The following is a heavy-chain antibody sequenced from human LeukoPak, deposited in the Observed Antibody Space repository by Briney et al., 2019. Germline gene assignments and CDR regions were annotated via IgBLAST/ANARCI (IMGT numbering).Heavy chain of an antibody. CDR3: ARDSDSSSWFPNWFDP. V-gene: IGHV1-69*04. CDR2: IIPILGIA. J-gene: IGHJ5*02. D-gene: IGHD6-13*01. CDR1: GGTFSSYA. Sequence: GASVKVSCKASGGTFSSYAISWVRQAPGQGLEWMGRIIPILGIANYAQKFQGRVTITADKSTSTAYMELSSLRSEDTAVYYCARDSDSSSWFPNWFDPWGQGTLVTVSS.